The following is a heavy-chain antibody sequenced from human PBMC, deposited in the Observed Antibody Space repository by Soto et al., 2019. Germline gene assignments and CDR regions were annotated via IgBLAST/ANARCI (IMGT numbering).Heavy chain of an antibody. CDR2: IHYSGSA. D-gene: IGHD4-17*01. Sequence: PSETLSLTCTFSGSSIIGYYWTWIRQSPERGLEWIGYIHYSGSANYNPSLNSRLTMSVDRSKSQFSMKLASVTAADTAVYYCARVGGYYGDYPNFDYWGQGTLVTVSS. CDR1: GSSIIGYY. CDR3: ARVGGYYGDYPNFDY. J-gene: IGHJ4*02. V-gene: IGHV4-59*01.